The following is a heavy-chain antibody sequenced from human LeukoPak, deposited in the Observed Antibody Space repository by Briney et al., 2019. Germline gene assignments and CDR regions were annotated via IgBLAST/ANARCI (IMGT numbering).Heavy chain of an antibody. Sequence: SETLSLTCTVSGGSISSSSYYWGWIRQPPGKGLEWIGSIYYSGSTYYNPSLKSRVTISVDTSKNQFSLKLSSVTAADTAVYYCARVARITMIVGWGQGTMVTVSS. V-gene: IGHV4-39*07. J-gene: IGHJ3*01. CDR2: IYYSGST. D-gene: IGHD3-22*01. CDR1: GGSISSSSYY. CDR3: ARVARITMIVG.